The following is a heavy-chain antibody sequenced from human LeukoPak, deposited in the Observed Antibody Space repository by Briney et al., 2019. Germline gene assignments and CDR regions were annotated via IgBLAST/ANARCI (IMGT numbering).Heavy chain of an antibody. CDR3: ARGEAGITMIVVANWFDP. J-gene: IGHJ5*02. Sequence: ASVKVSCKASGGTFSSYAISWVRQAPGQGLEWMGGIIPIFGTANYAQKFQGRVTITADESTSTAYMELSSLRSEDTAVYYCARGEAGITMIVVANWFDPWGQGTLVTVSS. V-gene: IGHV1-69*13. D-gene: IGHD3-22*01. CDR2: IIPIFGTA. CDR1: GGTFSSYA.